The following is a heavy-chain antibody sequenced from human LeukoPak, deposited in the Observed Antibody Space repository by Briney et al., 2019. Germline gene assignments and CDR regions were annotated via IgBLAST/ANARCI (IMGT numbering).Heavy chain of an antibody. D-gene: IGHD2-2*01. Sequence: PSETLSLTCAVYGESFIGYYWSWIRQPPGKGLEWIGEINHSGSTNYNPSLKSRVTISVDTSKNQFSLKLSSVTAADTAVYYCARDRSIRWGLVVPAAMYFDYWGQGTLVTVSP. V-gene: IGHV4-34*01. CDR1: GESFIGYY. J-gene: IGHJ4*02. CDR2: INHSGST. CDR3: ARDRSIRWGLVVPAAMYFDY.